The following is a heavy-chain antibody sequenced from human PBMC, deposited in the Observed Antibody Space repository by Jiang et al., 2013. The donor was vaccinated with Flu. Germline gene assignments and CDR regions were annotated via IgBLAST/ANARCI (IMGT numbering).Heavy chain of an antibody. CDR2: ISSSGSTI. Sequence: PGGSLRLSCAASGFTFSDYYMSWIRQAPGKGLEWVSYISSSGSTIYYADSVKGRFTISRDNAKNSLYLQMNSLRAEDTAVYYCARAGERGYCSSTSCYLPRDWGQGTLVTVSS. CDR1: GFTFSDYY. CDR3: ARAGERGYCSSTSCYLPRD. J-gene: IGHJ4*02. V-gene: IGHV3-11*04. D-gene: IGHD2-2*01.